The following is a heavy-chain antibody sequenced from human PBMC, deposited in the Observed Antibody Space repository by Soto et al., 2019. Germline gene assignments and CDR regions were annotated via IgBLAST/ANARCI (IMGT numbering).Heavy chain of an antibody. CDR1: GFTFGNFS. D-gene: IGHD2-2*02. CDR2: ISSRSDI. Sequence: GGSLRLSCVVSGFTFGNFSINWVRQAPGKGLEWVSSISSRSDIYYADSLKGRFTISRDNAKNSVSLQMNSLRAEDTAVYYCAREYTAWPLAYGLDVWGQGTTVTVSS. V-gene: IGHV3-21*01. CDR3: AREYTAWPLAYGLDV. J-gene: IGHJ6*02.